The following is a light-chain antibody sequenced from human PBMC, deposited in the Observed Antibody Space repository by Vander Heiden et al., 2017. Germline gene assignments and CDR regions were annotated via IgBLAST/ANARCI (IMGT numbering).Light chain of an antibody. CDR2: AAS. Sequence: DIQMTQSPSSLSASVGDRVTITCRASQGISNYLAWYQQKPGKVPKLLIYAASTLQSGVPSRFSGSGSGTDFTLTIRSLHPEDVATYYCQKYNSAASTFGPGTKVDIK. V-gene: IGKV1-27*01. J-gene: IGKJ3*01. CDR1: QGISNY. CDR3: QKYNSAAST.